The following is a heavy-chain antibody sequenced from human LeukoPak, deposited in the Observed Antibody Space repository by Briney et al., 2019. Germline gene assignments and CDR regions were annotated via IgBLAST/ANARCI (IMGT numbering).Heavy chain of an antibody. V-gene: IGHV1-69*04. D-gene: IGHD3-22*01. CDR3: PRTPYYYDSSGYADY. Sequence: SVRVSCKPSGGTFSSYAISWVRQAPGQGVKWMGRIIPILGIANYAQKFQGRVTITADKSTSTAYMELSSLRSEDTAVYYCPRTPYYYDSSGYADYWGQGTLVTVSS. CDR1: GGTFSSYA. J-gene: IGHJ4*02. CDR2: IIPILGIA.